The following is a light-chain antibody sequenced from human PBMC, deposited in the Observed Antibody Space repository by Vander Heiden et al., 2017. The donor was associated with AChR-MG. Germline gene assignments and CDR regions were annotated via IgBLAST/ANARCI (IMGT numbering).Light chain of an antibody. V-gene: IGKV1-39*01. CDR1: QSVSSN. Sequence: DHQETQSPSPLSASVGDRVTITCRASQSVSSNIDWYQQKPGKAPRLLIYAASNLQSGVQSRFSGSGSGTDFTLTISSLQPEDFATYYCLQSYSTPLTFGGGTKVEIK. CDR3: LQSYSTPLT. J-gene: IGKJ4*01. CDR2: AAS.